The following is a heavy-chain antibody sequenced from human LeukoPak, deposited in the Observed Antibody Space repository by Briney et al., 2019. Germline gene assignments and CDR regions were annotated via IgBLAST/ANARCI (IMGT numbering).Heavy chain of an antibody. CDR2: INHSGST. D-gene: IGHD5-12*01. Sequence: SETLSLTCAAYGGSFSGYYWSWIRQPPGKGLEWIGEINHSGSTNYNPSLKSRVTISVDTSKNQFSLKLSSVTAADTAVYYCARGPDIVATIFGFDPWGQGTLVTVSS. J-gene: IGHJ5*02. V-gene: IGHV4-34*01. CDR3: ARGPDIVATIFGFDP. CDR1: GGSFSGYY.